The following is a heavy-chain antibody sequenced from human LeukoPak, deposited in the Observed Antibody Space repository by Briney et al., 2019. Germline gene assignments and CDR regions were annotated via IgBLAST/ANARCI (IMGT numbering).Heavy chain of an antibody. CDR3: AKDRVLTVRYCSSTSCSSFFDY. CDR2: IRYDGSNK. V-gene: IGHV3-30*02. J-gene: IGHJ4*02. CDR1: GFTFSSYG. D-gene: IGHD2-2*01. Sequence: GGSLRLSCAASGFTFSSYGMHWVRQAPGKGLEWVAFIRYDGSNKYYADSVKGRFTISRDNSKNTLYLQMNSLRAEDTAVYYCAKDRVLTVRYCSSTSCSSFFDYWGQGTLVTVSS.